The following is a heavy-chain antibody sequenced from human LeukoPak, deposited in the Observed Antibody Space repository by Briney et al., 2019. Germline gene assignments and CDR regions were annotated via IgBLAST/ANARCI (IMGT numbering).Heavy chain of an antibody. CDR3: ATTYDLSY. CDR1: GYSFTGFF. J-gene: IGHJ4*02. CDR2: INPSSGNT. Sequence: GASMKVSCKASGYSFTGFFMHWVRQAPGQGLEWMGWINPSSGNTHYVQKFQGRVTMTRDTSISTAYMELSRLRSDDTAMYYCATTYDLSYWGQGTLVTVSS. D-gene: IGHD5-12*01. V-gene: IGHV1-2*02.